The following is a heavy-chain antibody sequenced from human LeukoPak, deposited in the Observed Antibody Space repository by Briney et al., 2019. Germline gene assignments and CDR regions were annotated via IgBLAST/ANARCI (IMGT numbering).Heavy chain of an antibody. CDR2: IYSGGST. CDR1: EFTVSSNY. CDR3: ARGRDYVWGSYRYSGWFDP. Sequence: GGSLRLSCAASEFTVSSNYMSWVRQAPGKGLEWVSVIYSGGSTYYADSVKGRFTISRHNSKNTLYLQMNSLRAEDTAVYYCARGRDYVWGSYRYSGWFDPWGQGTLVTVSS. V-gene: IGHV3-53*04. D-gene: IGHD3-16*02. J-gene: IGHJ5*02.